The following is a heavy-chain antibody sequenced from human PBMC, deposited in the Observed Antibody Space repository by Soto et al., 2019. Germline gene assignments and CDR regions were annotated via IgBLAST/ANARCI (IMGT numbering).Heavy chain of an antibody. J-gene: IGHJ4*02. D-gene: IGHD3-10*01. Sequence: GTLLLACSASGFSFRNYAMSWVRQAPGKGLEWISTLTGSSSNIYYADSVKVRFAISRDNSRNTLYLQMNSLTAEDTAVYYCANGRATYGLLTHDYWGQGTLVTVYS. V-gene: IGHV3-23*01. CDR2: LTGSSSNI. CDR3: ANGRATYGLLTHDY. CDR1: GFSFRNYA.